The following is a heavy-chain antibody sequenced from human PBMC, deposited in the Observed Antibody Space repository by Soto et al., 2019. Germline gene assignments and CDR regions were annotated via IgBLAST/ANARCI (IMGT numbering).Heavy chain of an antibody. Sequence: PWGSLRLSCAASGLTFSSYAISWVRQAPGKGLEWVSAISGSGGSTYYADSVKGRFTISRDNSKNTLYLQMNSLRAEDTAVYYCAKTNYYDSSGYYTSPDYWGQGNLV. CDR3: AKTNYYDSSGYYTSPDY. J-gene: IGHJ4*02. V-gene: IGHV3-23*01. CDR1: GLTFSSYA. CDR2: ISGSGGST. D-gene: IGHD3-22*01.